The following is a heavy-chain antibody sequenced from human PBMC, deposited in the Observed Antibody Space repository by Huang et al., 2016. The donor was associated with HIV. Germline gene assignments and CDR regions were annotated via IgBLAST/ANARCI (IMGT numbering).Heavy chain of an antibody. V-gene: IGHV3-30*18. Sequence: QVQLVESGGGVVQPGRSLRLSCVASGFTFNNFGMHWVRQAPGKGLEGVAVILYDGSSCRYSESVKGRFTISRDNPMDTLYLQMNSLRPDDTAVYYCAKESRWYSDLDNWGQGTLVTVSS. CDR3: AKESRWYSDLDN. CDR2: ILYDGSSC. CDR1: GFTFNNFG. J-gene: IGHJ4*02. D-gene: IGHD2-15*01.